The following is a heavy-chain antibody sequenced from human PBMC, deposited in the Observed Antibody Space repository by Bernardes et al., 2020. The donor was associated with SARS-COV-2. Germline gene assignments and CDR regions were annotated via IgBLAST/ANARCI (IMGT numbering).Heavy chain of an antibody. CDR1: GYTFTSYY. D-gene: IGHD2-15*01. CDR3: ARDRRSVYGMDV. Sequence: ASVKFSCKASGYTFTSYYMHWVRQAPGQGLEWLGIINPSGGSTSYAQKFQGRVTMTRDTSTSTVYMELSSLRSEDTAVYYCARDRRSVYGMDVWGQGTTVTVSS. J-gene: IGHJ6*02. V-gene: IGHV1-46*01. CDR2: INPSGGST.